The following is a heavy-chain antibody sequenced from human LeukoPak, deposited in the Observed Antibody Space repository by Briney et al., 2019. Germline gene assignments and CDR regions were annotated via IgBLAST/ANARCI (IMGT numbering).Heavy chain of an antibody. J-gene: IGHJ4*02. CDR2: INTNTGNP. CDR1: GYTFTSYA. V-gene: IGHV7-4-1*02. D-gene: IGHD3-9*01. Sequence: GASVKVSCKASGYTFTSYAMNWVRQAPGQGLEWMGWINTNTGNPTYAQGFTGRFVFSLDTSISTAYLQISSLKAEDTAVYYCARDVGDILTVRGDYWGQGTLVTVSS. CDR3: ARDVGDILTVRGDY.